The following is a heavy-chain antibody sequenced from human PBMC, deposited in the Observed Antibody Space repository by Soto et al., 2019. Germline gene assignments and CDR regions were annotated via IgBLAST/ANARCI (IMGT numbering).Heavy chain of an antibody. CDR2: ITSSGTTV. Sequence: GGSLRLSCAASGFTFSSYTLNWVRQAPGKGLEWVSYITSSGTTVYYADSVRGRFTISRDNAKNSLYLQMNSLRDDDTAVYYCARGSSNWAYYFDFWGQGTLVTVSS. CDR3: ARGSSNWAYYFDF. J-gene: IGHJ4*02. V-gene: IGHV3-48*02. CDR1: GFTFSSYT. D-gene: IGHD6-13*01.